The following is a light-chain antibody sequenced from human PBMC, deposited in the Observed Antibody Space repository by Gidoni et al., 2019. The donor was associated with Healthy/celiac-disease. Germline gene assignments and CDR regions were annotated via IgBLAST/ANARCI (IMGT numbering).Light chain of an antibody. CDR1: SSDVGGYNY. J-gene: IGLJ3*02. Sequence: QSALTQLRSVSGSPGQSVTISCPGTSSDVGGYNYVSWYQQHPGKAPKLMIYDVSKRPSGVPDRFSGSKSGNTASLTISVLQAEDEADYYCSSYACSSLVFGGGTKLTVL. CDR3: SSYACSSLV. CDR2: DVS. V-gene: IGLV2-11*01.